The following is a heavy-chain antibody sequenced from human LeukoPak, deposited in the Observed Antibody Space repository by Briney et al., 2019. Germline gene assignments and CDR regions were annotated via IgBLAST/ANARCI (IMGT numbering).Heavy chain of an antibody. V-gene: IGHV3-21*01. CDR3: ARDRLEDDSSGYYFEWFDP. CDR2: ISSSSSYI. Sequence: GGSLRLSCAPSGFTFSSYSMNWVRQAPGKGLEWVSSISSSSSYIYYAGSVNGLFTISRDNAKNSLYLKMNSLRAEDTAVYYCARDRLEDDSSGYYFEWFDPWGQGTLVTVSS. D-gene: IGHD3-22*01. CDR1: GFTFSSYS. J-gene: IGHJ5*02.